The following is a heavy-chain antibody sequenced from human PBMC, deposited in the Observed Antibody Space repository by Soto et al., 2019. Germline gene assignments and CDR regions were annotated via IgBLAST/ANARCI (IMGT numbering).Heavy chain of an antibody. CDR3: AHTMAPRIFDY. V-gene: IGHV2-5*02. Sequence: GPTLVNPTQTLTLTCSFSGFSLITSGVGVGWIRQPPGKALEWLALIYWDDDKGYSTSLKSRLTITKDTSRNQVVLTMTNMDPADTATYYCAHTMAPRIFDYWGQGTLVTVSS. CDR2: IYWDDDK. J-gene: IGHJ4*02. CDR1: GFSLITSGVG.